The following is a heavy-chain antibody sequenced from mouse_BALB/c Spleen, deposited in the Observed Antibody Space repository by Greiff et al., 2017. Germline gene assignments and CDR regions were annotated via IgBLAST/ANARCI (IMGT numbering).Heavy chain of an antibody. CDR2: ISSGGST. V-gene: IGHV5-6-5*01. CDR1: GFTFSSYA. D-gene: IGHD2-4*01. Sequence: EVQRVESGGGLVKPGGSLKLSCAASGFTFSSYAMSWVRQTPEKRLEWVASISSGGSTYYPDSVKGRFTISRDNARNILYLQMSSLRSEDTAMYYCARDYDYDGGDWGQGTLVTVSA. CDR3: ARDYDYDGGD. J-gene: IGHJ3*01.